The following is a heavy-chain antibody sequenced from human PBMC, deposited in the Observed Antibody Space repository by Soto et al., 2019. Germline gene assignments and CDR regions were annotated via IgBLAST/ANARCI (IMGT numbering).Heavy chain of an antibody. Sequence: PGGSLRLSCTASGFTFGDYAMSWFRQAPGKGLEWVGFIRSKAYGGTTEYAASVKGRFTISRDDSKSIAYLQMNSLKTEDTAVYYCTRETRIAAAGIDYYYGMDVWGQGTTVTVSS. CDR1: GFTFGDYA. CDR2: IRSKAYGGTT. V-gene: IGHV3-49*03. CDR3: TRETRIAAAGIDYYYGMDV. D-gene: IGHD6-13*01. J-gene: IGHJ6*02.